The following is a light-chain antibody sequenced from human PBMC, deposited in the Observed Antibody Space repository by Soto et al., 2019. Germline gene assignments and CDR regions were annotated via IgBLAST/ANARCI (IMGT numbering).Light chain of an antibody. V-gene: IGKV1-39*01. CDR3: QQSFTTPLT. CDR2: VAS. Sequence: DIQMTQSPSSLSASVGDRVTITCRASQSIGRFLNWHQQKPGKAPNVLINVASTLRSGVPSRFSGSGSGTDFNLIINSQQPEDFATYFCQQSFTTPLTFGGGTKVEIK. J-gene: IGKJ4*01. CDR1: QSIGRF.